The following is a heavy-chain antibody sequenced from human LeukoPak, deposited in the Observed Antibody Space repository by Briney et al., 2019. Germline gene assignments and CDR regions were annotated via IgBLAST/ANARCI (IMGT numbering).Heavy chain of an antibody. CDR2: INPNDGDT. Sequence: ASVKVSCKASGYTFTDYDMHWVRQAPGQGFEWMGWINPNDGDTNYAQKFQGRVTMTRDTSISTAHMEVSRLRSDDTAVYYCARDNFPYCSSTTCLFDYWGQGTLVTVSS. D-gene: IGHD2-2*01. CDR3: ARDNFPYCSSTTCLFDY. CDR1: GYTFTDYD. J-gene: IGHJ4*02. V-gene: IGHV1-2*02.